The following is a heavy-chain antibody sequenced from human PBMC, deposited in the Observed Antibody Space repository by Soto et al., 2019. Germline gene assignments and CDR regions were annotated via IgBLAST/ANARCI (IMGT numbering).Heavy chain of an antibody. CDR1: GYTFTTFW. J-gene: IGHJ5*02. CDR3: ARHGFYGDYASNYFDP. V-gene: IGHV5-10-1*04. D-gene: IGHD4-17*01. CDR2: IDPSDSHT. Sequence: GESLKISCTGFGYTFTTFWISWVRQMPGKGLEWMGRIDPSDSHTNYSPSFQGQVTFSADKSISTAYMQWSSLKASDTAMYYCARHGFYGDYASNYFDPWGQGTLVTVSS.